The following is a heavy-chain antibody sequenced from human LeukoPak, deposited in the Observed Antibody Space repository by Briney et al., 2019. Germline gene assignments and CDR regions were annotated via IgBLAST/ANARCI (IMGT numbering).Heavy chain of an antibody. D-gene: IGHD4-23*01. CDR3: ARDPDYGGNPGYFQH. CDR2: ISSSSSYI. J-gene: IGHJ1*01. CDR1: GFTFSSYS. V-gene: IGHV3-21*01. Sequence: GGSLRLSCAASGFTFSSYSMNWVRQAPGKGLEWVSSISSSSSYIYYADSVKGRFTISRDNAKNSLYLQMNSLRAEDTAVYYCARDPDYGGNPGYFQHWGQGTLDSVSS.